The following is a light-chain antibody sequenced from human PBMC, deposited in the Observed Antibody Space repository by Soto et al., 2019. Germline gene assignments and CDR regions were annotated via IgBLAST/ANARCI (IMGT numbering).Light chain of an antibody. J-gene: IGLJ3*02. V-gene: IGLV6-57*04. CDR3: QTYDSSNWV. CDR2: EDN. CDR1: SGSIASNY. Sequence: NFMLTQPHSVSESPGKTVTISCTRSSGSIASNYVQWYQQRPGSVPTTVIHEDNQRPSGVPDLFSGSIDSSSNSASLTISGLKTEDEADYYCQTYDSSNWVFGGGTKLTVL.